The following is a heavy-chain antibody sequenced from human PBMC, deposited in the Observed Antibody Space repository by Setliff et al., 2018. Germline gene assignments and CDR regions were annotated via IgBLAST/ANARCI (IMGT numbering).Heavy chain of an antibody. CDR2: INPDGSIT. Sequence: GGSLSLSCAASGFTFSRYWMYWVRQVPGKGLVWVSRINPDGSITNYADSVRGRFTISRDNAKNTLYLQMNSLRAEDTAVYFCASIDWGENFYNTDVWGKGTTVTVSS. CDR3: ASIDWGENFYNTDV. D-gene: IGHD7-27*01. V-gene: IGHV3-74*01. CDR1: GFTFSRYW. J-gene: IGHJ6*03.